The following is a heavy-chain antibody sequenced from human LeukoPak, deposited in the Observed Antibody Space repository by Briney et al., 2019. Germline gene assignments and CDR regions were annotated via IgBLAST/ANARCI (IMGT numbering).Heavy chain of an antibody. J-gene: IGHJ4*02. CDR3: ARVDIAAAGDFDY. CDR2: ISSSSSYI. CDR1: GFTFSSYS. V-gene: IGHV3-21*01. Sequence: SGGSLRLSCAASGFTFSSYSMNWVRQAPGKGLEWVSSISSSSSYIYYADSVKGRFTISRDNAKNSLYLQMNSLRAEDTAVYYCARVDIAAAGDFDYRGQGTLVTVSS. D-gene: IGHD6-13*01.